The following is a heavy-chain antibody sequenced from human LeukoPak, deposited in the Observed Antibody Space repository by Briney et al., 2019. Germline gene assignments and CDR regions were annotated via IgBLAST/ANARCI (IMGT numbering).Heavy chain of an antibody. D-gene: IGHD1-1*01. CDR1: GCTFTGYY. J-gene: IGHJ4*02. Sequence: ASVKVSCKASGCTFTGYYMHWVRQAPGQGLEWMGWISPYNGNTNYAQKLQGRVTMTTDTSTSTAYMELRSLRSDDTAVYYCARVHNWNEDYWGQGTLVTVSS. CDR3: ARVHNWNEDY. V-gene: IGHV1-18*04. CDR2: ISPYNGNT.